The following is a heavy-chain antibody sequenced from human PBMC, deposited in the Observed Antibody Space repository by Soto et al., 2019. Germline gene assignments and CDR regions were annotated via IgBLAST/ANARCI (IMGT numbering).Heavy chain of an antibody. Sequence: ESGGGVVQPGRSLRLSCAASGFTFSSYAMHWVRQAPGKGLEWVAVISYDGSNKYYADSVKGRFTISRDNSKNTLYLQMNSLRAEDTAVYYCARGARGYCSGGSCYGHYGMDVWGQGTTVTVSS. J-gene: IGHJ6*02. CDR1: GFTFSSYA. CDR3: ARGARGYCSGGSCYGHYGMDV. D-gene: IGHD2-15*01. V-gene: IGHV3-30-3*01. CDR2: ISYDGSNK.